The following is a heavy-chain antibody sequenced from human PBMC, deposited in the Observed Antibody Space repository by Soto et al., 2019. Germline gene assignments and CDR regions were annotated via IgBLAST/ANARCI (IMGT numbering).Heavy chain of an antibody. Sequence: SETLSLTCTVSGGSISSYYWSWIRQPPGKGLEWIGYIYYSGSTNYNPSLKSRVTISVDTSKNQFSLKLSSVTAADTAVYYCARDRRGGYDSPRYYFDYWGQGTLVTVSS. CDR3: ARDRRGGYDSPRYYFDY. CDR1: GGSISSYY. J-gene: IGHJ4*02. D-gene: IGHD5-12*01. CDR2: IYYSGST. V-gene: IGHV4-59*01.